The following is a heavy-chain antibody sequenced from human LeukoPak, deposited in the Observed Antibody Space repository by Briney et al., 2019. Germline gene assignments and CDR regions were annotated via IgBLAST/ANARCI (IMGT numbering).Heavy chain of an antibody. CDR3: ASVGTTNYFDY. CDR1: GFTFSSYG. Sequence: GGSLRLSCAASGFTFSSYGMHWVRQAPGKGLEWVAAIWYDGSNKYYTDSVKGRFTISRDNSKNTLFLQMNSLRAEDTAVYYCASVGTTNYFDYWGQGTLVTVSS. D-gene: IGHD1-1*01. V-gene: IGHV3-33*01. J-gene: IGHJ4*02. CDR2: IWYDGSNK.